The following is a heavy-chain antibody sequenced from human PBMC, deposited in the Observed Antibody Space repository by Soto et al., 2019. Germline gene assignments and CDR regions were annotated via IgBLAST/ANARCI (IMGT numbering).Heavy chain of an antibody. Sequence: ASVKVSCKASGYTFTSYGISWVRQAPGQGLEWMGWISAYNGNTNYAQKLQGRVTMTTDTSTSTAYMELRSLRSDDTAVYYCARTILGVVDYYYYYYMDVWGKGTTVTVSS. D-gene: IGHD3-3*01. CDR2: ISAYNGNT. CDR3: ARTILGVVDYYYYYYMDV. CDR1: GYTFTSYG. J-gene: IGHJ6*03. V-gene: IGHV1-18*01.